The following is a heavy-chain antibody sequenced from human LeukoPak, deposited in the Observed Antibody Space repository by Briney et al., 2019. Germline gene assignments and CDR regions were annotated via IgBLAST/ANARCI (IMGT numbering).Heavy chain of an antibody. CDR3: ARDVEVLTAYYKGYFDY. D-gene: IGHD3-9*01. V-gene: IGHV3-30*02. Sequence: GGSLRLSCAASGFIFSSYGMHWIRQAPGKGLEWVAFIRNDGSIIYNADSVKGRFTISRDNARNSLYLQMNSLRAEDTAVYYCARDVEVLTAYYKGYFDYWGQGILVTVSS. CDR1: GFIFSSYG. J-gene: IGHJ4*02. CDR2: IRNDGSII.